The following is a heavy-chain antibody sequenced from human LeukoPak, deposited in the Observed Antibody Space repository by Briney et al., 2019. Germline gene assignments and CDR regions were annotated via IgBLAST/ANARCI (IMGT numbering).Heavy chain of an antibody. CDR2: INSDGSST. CDR3: ARDLRTPSDTNIAIDY. J-gene: IGHJ4*02. D-gene: IGHD4-23*01. Sequence: PGGSLRLYCAASGFTFSSYWMHWVRQAPGKGLVWVSRINSDGSSTSYADSVKGRFTISRDNAKNMLYLQMNSLRAEDTAVYYCARDLRTPSDTNIAIDYWGQGTLVTVSS. CDR1: GFTFSSYW. V-gene: IGHV3-74*01.